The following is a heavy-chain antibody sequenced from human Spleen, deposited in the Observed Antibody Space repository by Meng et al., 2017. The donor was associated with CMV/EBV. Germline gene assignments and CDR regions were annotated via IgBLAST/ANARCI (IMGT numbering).Heavy chain of an antibody. CDR2: ISGASNTI. J-gene: IGHJ2*01. CDR1: FSDFY. Sequence: FSDFYMSWVRQTPGKGLQWLSYISGASNTINYAASVKSRFSISRDNAKKTLFLQMDSLTAEDTAVYFCVRDIGYDSSLYFYNWYVDLWGRGTLVTVSS. CDR3: VRDIGYDSSLYFYNWYVDL. D-gene: IGHD3-22*01. V-gene: IGHV3-11*01.